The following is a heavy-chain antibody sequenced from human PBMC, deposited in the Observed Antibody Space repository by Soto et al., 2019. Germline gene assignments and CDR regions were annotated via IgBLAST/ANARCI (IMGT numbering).Heavy chain of an antibody. CDR3: ARLGEYYDSSGYYRKINSFDP. J-gene: IGHJ5*02. D-gene: IGHD3-22*01. CDR2: IYYSGST. V-gene: IGHV4-39*01. CDR1: GGPISSSTYY. Sequence: SETRSLTCTGSGGPISSSTYYWGWIRQPPGKGLEWIGSIYYSGSTYYNPSLKSRGTISVDTSKNQFSLKLSSVTAADTAVYYCARLGEYYDSSGYYRKINSFDPWGQGTLVT.